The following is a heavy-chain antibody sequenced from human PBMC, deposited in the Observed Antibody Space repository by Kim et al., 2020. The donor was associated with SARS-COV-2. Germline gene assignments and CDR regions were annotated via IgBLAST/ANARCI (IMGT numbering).Heavy chain of an antibody. CDR1: GGSFSGYY. Sequence: SETLSLTCAVYGGSFSGYYWSWIRQPPGKGLEWIGEINHSGSTNYNPSLKSRVTISVDTSKNQFSLKLSSVTAADTAVYYCARGYDFWRNYGMDVWGQATTVTVSS. CDR3: ARGYDFWRNYGMDV. J-gene: IGHJ6*02. CDR2: INHSGST. D-gene: IGHD3-3*01. V-gene: IGHV4-34*01.